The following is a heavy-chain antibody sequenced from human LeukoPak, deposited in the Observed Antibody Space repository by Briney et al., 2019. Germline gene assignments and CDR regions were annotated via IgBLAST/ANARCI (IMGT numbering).Heavy chain of an antibody. Sequence: GASVKVSCKASGYTFTSYGISWVRQAPGQGLEWMGRIIPILGIANYAQKFQGRVTITADKSTSTAYMELSSLRSEDTAVYYCARDMGSSWPGEFDYWGQGTLVTVSS. CDR3: ARDMGSSWPGEFDY. CDR2: IIPILGIA. CDR1: GYTFTSYG. D-gene: IGHD6-13*01. J-gene: IGHJ4*02. V-gene: IGHV1-69*04.